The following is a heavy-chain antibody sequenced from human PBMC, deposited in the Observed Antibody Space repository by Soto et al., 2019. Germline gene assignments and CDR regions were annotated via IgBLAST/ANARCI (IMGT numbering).Heavy chain of an antibody. CDR2: IYSGGST. Sequence: GGSLSLCCAASGFTVSSNYVSWVRQAPGKGLEWVSVIYSGGSTYYADSVKGRFTISRDNSKNTLYLQMNSLRAEDTAVYYCARAPRYYDFWSANSYYYGMDVWGQGTTVTVAS. CDR1: GFTVSSNY. V-gene: IGHV3-53*01. CDR3: ARAPRYYDFWSANSYYYGMDV. D-gene: IGHD3-3*01. J-gene: IGHJ6*02.